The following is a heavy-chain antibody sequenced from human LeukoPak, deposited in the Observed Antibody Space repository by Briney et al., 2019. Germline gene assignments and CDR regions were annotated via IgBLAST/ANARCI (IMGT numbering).Heavy chain of an antibody. V-gene: IGHV3-30*02. CDR3: AKGERAYCSSTTCYAVY. J-gene: IGHJ4*02. CDR1: GFTFSSYG. CDR2: IRNDGSNK. Sequence: GGSLRLSCAASGFTFSSYGMHWVSQAPGKGLEWVSFIRNDGSNKYYADSVKGRFTISRDNPKNTLDLQMNSLRAEDTAVYYCAKGERAYCSSTTCYAVYWGQGTLVTVSS. D-gene: IGHD2-2*01.